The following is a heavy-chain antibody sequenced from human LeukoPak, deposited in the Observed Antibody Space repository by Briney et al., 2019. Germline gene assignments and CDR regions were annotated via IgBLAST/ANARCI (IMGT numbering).Heavy chain of an antibody. J-gene: IGHJ4*02. CDR1: GFTFSSCA. CDR2: ISGSGGST. V-gene: IGHV3-23*01. D-gene: IGHD3-22*01. Sequence: GGSLRLSCAASGFTFSSCAMSWVRQAPGKGLEWVSAISGSGGSTYYADSVKGRFTISRDNSKNTLYLQMNSLRAEDTAVYYCAKKSGIVVISNVDYWGQGILVTVSS. CDR3: AKKSGIVVISNVDY.